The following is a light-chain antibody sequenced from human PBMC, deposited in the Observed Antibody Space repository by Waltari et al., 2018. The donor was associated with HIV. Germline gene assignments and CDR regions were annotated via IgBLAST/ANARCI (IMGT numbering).Light chain of an antibody. CDR1: SSNIGSNT. V-gene: IGLV1-44*01. Sequence: QSVLTQPPSASGTPGQRVPISCSGSSSNIGSNTVNWYQQFPGTAPKLLIYRNNQRPSGVPDRFSGSKSGTSASLAISGLQSEDEADYYCAAWDDSLSGYVFGTGTKVIVL. CDR2: RNN. CDR3: AAWDDSLSGYV. J-gene: IGLJ1*01.